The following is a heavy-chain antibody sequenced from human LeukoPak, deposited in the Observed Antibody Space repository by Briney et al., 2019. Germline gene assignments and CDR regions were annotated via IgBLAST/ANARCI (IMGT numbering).Heavy chain of an antibody. D-gene: IGHD3-10*01. CDR1: GGSISSSSYY. J-gene: IGHJ4*02. CDR2: IYYSGST. V-gene: IGHV4-39*02. CDR3: ARDRPMVRGVYWVDY. Sequence: SETLSLTCTVSGGSISSSSYYWGWIRQPPGKGLEWIGSIYYSGSTYYNPSLKSRVTISVDTSKNQFSLKLSSVTAADTAVYYCARDRPMVRGVYWVDYWGQGTLVTVSS.